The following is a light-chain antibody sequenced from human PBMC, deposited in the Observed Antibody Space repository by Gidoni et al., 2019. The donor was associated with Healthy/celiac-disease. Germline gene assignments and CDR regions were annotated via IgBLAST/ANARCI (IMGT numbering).Light chain of an antibody. V-gene: IGKV1-39*01. CDR3: QQSYSTPRLT. CDR2: AAS. J-gene: IGKJ4*02. Sequence: DIQMTQSPSSLSASVGDRVTITCRASQSISSYLNWYQQKHGKAPKLLIYAASSLQSGVPSRCSGSGSGTDFTLTISSLLPEDFATYYCQQSYSTPRLTFGGGTKVEIK. CDR1: QSISSY.